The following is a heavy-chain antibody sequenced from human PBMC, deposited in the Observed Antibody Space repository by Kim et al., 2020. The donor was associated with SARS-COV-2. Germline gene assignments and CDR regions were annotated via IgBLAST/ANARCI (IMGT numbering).Heavy chain of an antibody. J-gene: IGHJ6*02. Sequence: GGSLRLSCAASGFTFSSYGMHWVRQAPGKGLEWVAVIWYDGSNKYYADSVKGRFTISRDNSKNTLYLQMNSLRAEDTAVYYCARDDDGSGSRGHYYGMDVWGQGTTVTVSS. CDR2: IWYDGSNK. CDR3: ARDDDGSGSRGHYYGMDV. V-gene: IGHV3-33*01. CDR1: GFTFSSYG. D-gene: IGHD3-10*01.